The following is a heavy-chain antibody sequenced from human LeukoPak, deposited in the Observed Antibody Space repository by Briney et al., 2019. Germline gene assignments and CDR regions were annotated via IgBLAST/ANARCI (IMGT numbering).Heavy chain of an antibody. V-gene: IGHV3-7*01. CDR1: GFTFSSHW. CDR2: IKQDGSEK. D-gene: IGHD3-3*01. CDR3: ARYSGYDFWGGYYRGGFDY. Sequence: GGSLRLSCAASGFTFSSHWMSWVRQAPGKGLEWVANIKQDGSEKYYVDSVKGRFTISRDNAKNSLYLQMNSLRAEDTAVYYCARYSGYDFWGGYYRGGFDYWGQGNLVTVSS. J-gene: IGHJ4*02.